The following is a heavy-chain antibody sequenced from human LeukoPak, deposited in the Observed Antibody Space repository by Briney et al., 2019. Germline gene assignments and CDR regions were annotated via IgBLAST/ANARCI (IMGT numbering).Heavy chain of an antibody. D-gene: IGHD3-16*02. CDR2: IWYDGTKK. CDR1: GFTFINHG. J-gene: IGHJ4*02. Sequence: GGSLRLSCAASGFTFINHGMHRVRQAPVKGLGWVALIWYDGTKKYYADSVKGRLTISRDNSKNTLYLEMNSLRAEDTAVYYCARDRAVRYFDYWGQGTLVTVSS. V-gene: IGHV3-33*01. CDR3: ARDRAVRYFDY.